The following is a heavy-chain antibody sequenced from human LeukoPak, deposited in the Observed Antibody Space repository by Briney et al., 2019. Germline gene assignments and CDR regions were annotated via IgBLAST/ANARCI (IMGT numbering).Heavy chain of an antibody. V-gene: IGHV3-7*01. D-gene: IGHD5-24*01. CDR2: IKQDGSEK. CDR3: AREDVEMATINAFDI. CDR1: GFTFSSYW. J-gene: IGHJ3*02. Sequence: PGGSLRLSCAASGFTFSSYWMSWVRKAPGKGLEWVANIKQDGSEKYYVDSVKGRFTISRDNAKNSLYLQMNSLRAEDTAVYYCAREDVEMATINAFDIWGQGTMVTVSS.